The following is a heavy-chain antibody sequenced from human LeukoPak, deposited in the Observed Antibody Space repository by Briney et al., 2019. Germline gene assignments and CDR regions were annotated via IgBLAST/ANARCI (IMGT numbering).Heavy chain of an antibody. Sequence: GGSLRLSCAASGFTFSSYSMNWVRQAPGKGLEWVANIKQDGSEKYYVDSVKGRFTISRDNTKNLLYLQMSSLRAEDTAVYYCATDRGWRTSGYYLYYFEYWGQGTLVTFSS. V-gene: IGHV3-7*01. CDR1: GFTFSSYS. CDR2: IKQDGSEK. CDR3: ATDRGWRTSGYYLYYFEY. D-gene: IGHD3-3*01. J-gene: IGHJ4*02.